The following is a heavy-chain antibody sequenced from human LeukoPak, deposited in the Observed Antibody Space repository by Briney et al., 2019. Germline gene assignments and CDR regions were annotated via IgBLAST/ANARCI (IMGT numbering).Heavy chain of an antibody. CDR3: ARSWTEAGGYYYYYMDV. D-gene: IGHD3/OR15-3a*01. V-gene: IGHV1-18*01. CDR2: ISAYNGNT. J-gene: IGHJ6*03. CDR1: GYTLTSYG. Sequence: ASVKVSCKASGYTLTSYGISWVRQAPGQGLEWMGWISAYNGNTNYAQKLQGRVTMTTDTSTSTAYMELRSLRSDDTAVYYCARSWTEAGGYYYYYMDVWGKGTTVTVSS.